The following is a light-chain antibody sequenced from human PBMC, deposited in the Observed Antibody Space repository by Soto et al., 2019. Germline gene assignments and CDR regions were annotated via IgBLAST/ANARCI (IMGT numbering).Light chain of an antibody. CDR3: QHSYSMPIA. J-gene: IGKJ5*01. CDR1: QNIIRH. Sequence: GDGVTITCLASQNIIRHLNWYQHKPGRAPRLLIYAASTLQSGVPSRFTGSGSGTEFTLTISGLQPEDFATYYCQHSYSMPIAFGQGTRLEIK. V-gene: IGKV1-39*01. CDR2: AAS.